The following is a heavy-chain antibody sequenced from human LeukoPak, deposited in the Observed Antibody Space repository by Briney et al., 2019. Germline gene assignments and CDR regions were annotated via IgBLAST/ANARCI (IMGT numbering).Heavy chain of an antibody. J-gene: IGHJ3*02. CDR2: IYTSGST. V-gene: IGHV4-4*07. CDR3: AREPPRRNIVVVVAATVEAFDI. D-gene: IGHD2-15*01. CDR1: GGSISSYY. Sequence: PSETLSLTCTVSGGSISSYYWSWIRQPAGKGLEWIGRIYTSGSTNYNPSLKSRVTMSVDTSKNQFSPKLSSVTAADTAVYYCAREPPRRNIVVVVAATVEAFDIWGRGTMVTVSS.